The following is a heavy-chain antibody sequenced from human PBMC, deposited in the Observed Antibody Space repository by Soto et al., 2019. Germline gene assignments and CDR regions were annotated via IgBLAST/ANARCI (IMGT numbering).Heavy chain of an antibody. D-gene: IGHD3-22*01. J-gene: IGHJ4*02. Sequence: QVQLVESGGGVVQPGKSLRLSCAASRFTFSNYGMHWVRQAPGKGLEWVALISDDGTKKYYADSVKGRFTISRDNSTNTLYLQMNSLRAEDTAVYFCARELYYYDSSGYYPLENWGQGTLVTVSS. CDR2: ISDDGTKK. CDR1: RFTFSNYG. V-gene: IGHV3-30*03. CDR3: ARELYYYDSSGYYPLEN.